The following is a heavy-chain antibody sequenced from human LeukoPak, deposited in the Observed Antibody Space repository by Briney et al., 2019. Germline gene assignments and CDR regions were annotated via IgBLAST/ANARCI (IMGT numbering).Heavy chain of an antibody. Sequence: VASVKVSCKASGGTFSSYAISWVRQAPGQGLEWMGGIIPIFGTANYAQKFQGRVTITADESTSTAYMELSSLRSEDTAVYYCARQLLSWRGDYYYQYYMDVWGKGTTVTVSS. CDR1: GGTFSSYA. V-gene: IGHV1-69*13. CDR2: IIPIFGTA. D-gene: IGHD2-2*01. CDR3: ARQLLSWRGDYYYQYYMDV. J-gene: IGHJ6*03.